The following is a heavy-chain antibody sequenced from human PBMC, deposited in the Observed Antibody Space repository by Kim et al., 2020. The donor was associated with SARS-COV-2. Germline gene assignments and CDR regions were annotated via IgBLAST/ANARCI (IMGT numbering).Heavy chain of an antibody. CDR2: IYPVDFIT. CDR3: ARHWRDKGSNWFDP. V-gene: IGHV5-51*01. CDR1: DTGLTTYG. Sequence: GESLKISCKVSDTGLTTYGMGGLRQLPGKALNGMGIIYPVDFITGNTPSFQGQATISADNPISTAYLQWSSLKASDTAMYYCARHWRDKGSNWFDPWGQGTLVTVSS. D-gene: IGHD2-15*01. J-gene: IGHJ5*02.